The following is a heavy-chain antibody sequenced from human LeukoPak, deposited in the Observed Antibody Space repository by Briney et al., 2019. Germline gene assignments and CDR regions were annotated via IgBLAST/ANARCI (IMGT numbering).Heavy chain of an antibody. V-gene: IGHV4-59*01. Sequence: SETLSLTCTVSGDSISSYYWTWIRQPPGKGLEWIGYIYYSRSTNYNPSLKSRVTISVDTSKNQFSLKLNSVTAADTAVYYCARENNYFDYWGQGTLVTVSS. CDR2: IYYSRST. J-gene: IGHJ4*02. CDR3: ARENNYFDY. CDR1: GDSISSYY.